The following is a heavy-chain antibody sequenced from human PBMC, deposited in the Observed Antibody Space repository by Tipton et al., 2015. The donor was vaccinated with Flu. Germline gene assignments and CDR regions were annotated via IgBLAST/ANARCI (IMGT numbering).Heavy chain of an antibody. D-gene: IGHD6-6*01. CDR3: ARDLLPPHFEYSTSNYGMDV. J-gene: IGHJ6*02. Sequence: QVQLVQSGADVKKPGASVKVSCKASGYTFTGYYIHWVRQAPGQGLEWMGWINPNSGGTISAQKFQGRVAMTRDTSISTAYMELSRLRCDDTAVYYCARDLLPPHFEYSTSNYGMDVWGQGTTVTVSS. CDR1: GYTFTGYY. V-gene: IGHV1-2*02. CDR2: INPNSGGT.